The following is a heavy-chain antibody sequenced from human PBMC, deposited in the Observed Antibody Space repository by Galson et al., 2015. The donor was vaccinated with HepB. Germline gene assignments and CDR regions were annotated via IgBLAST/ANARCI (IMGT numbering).Heavy chain of an antibody. CDR3: ARDHDR. V-gene: IGHV3-7*03. J-gene: IGHJ4*02. Sequence: SLRLSCAASGFTFSRYWMSWVRQAPGKGLEWVANIKEDGSADYYVDSVKGRFTISRDNAKNSLFLQMNSLRVEDTAVYYCARDHDRWGQGTLVTVS. CDR1: GFTFSRYW. CDR2: IKEDGSAD.